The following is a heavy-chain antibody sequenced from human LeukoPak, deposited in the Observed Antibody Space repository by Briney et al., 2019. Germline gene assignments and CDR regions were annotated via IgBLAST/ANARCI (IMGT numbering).Heavy chain of an antibody. J-gene: IGHJ2*01. V-gene: IGHV3-23*01. CDR2: ISGGGAST. CDR3: AKDTVGTTPRAYFDL. D-gene: IGHD4-23*01. CDR1: GFTLRRDG. Sequence: GGSLRLSCAAAGFTLRRDGMRWVREAAGKGLEWVSYISGGGASTYYADSVKGRFTISRDSSKNTLFLQMNSLRAEDTAVYYCAKDTVGTTPRAYFDLWGRGTLLTVSS.